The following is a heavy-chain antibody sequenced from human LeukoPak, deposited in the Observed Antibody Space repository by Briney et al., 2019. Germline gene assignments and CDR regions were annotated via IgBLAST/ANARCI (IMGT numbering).Heavy chain of an antibody. D-gene: IGHD5-24*01. V-gene: IGHV3-9*01. CDR2: ISWNSGSI. CDR3: AKDVRGYTNGFFNY. J-gene: IGHJ4*02. Sequence: WIRQPPGKGLEWVSGISWNSGSIGYADSVKGRFTIPRDNAKNSLYLQMNSLRAEDTALYYCAKDVRGYTNGFFNYWGQGTLVTVSS.